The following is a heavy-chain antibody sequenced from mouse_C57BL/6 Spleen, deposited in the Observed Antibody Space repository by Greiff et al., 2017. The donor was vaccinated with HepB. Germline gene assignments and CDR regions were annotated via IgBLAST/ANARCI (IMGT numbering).Heavy chain of an antibody. V-gene: IGHV1-42*01. D-gene: IGHD2-4*01. CDR3: ARRPLYYDYDGWYFDV. CDR2: INPSTGGT. Sequence: SGPELVKPGASVKISCKASGYSFTGYYMNWVKQSPEKSLEWIGEINPSTGGTTYNQKFKAKATLTVDKSSSTAYMQLKSLTSEDSAVYYCARRPLYYDYDGWYFDVWGTGTTVTVSS. J-gene: IGHJ1*03. CDR1: GYSFTGYY.